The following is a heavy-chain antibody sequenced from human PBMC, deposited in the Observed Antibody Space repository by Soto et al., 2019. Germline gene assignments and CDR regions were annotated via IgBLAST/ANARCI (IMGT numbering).Heavy chain of an antibody. D-gene: IGHD3-22*01. Sequence: SETLSLTCTVSGGSISSGGYYWSWIRQHPGKGLEWIGYIYYSGSTYYNPSLKSRVTISVDTSKNQFSLKLSSVTAADTAVYYCARGRPYYDSSGYSPSAAGYAFDIWGQGTMVT. V-gene: IGHV4-31*03. CDR3: ARGRPYYDSSGYSPSAAGYAFDI. CDR2: IYYSGST. J-gene: IGHJ3*02. CDR1: GGSISSGGYY.